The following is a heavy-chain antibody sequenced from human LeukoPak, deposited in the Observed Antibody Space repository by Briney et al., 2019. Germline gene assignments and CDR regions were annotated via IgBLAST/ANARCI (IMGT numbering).Heavy chain of an antibody. CDR1: GFTFGSYG. CDR3: AKDPLPYGSGSYFNY. CDR2: IRYDGSNK. Sequence: GGSLRLSCAASGFTFGSYGMHWVRQAPGKGLEWVAFIRYDGSNKYYADSVKGRFIISRDNSKNTLYLQMNSLRAEDTAVYYCAKDPLPYGSGSYFNYWGQGTLVTVSS. D-gene: IGHD3-10*01. V-gene: IGHV3-30*02. J-gene: IGHJ4*02.